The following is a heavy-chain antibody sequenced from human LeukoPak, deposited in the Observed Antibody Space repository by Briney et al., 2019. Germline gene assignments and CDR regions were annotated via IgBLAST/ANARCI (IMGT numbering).Heavy chain of an antibody. D-gene: IGHD3-22*01. V-gene: IGHV1-18*01. J-gene: IGHJ4*02. CDR3: ARVDYYDSSGYSYLFDY. CDR1: GYTFTSYG. CDR2: ISAYNGNT. Sequence: ASVKVSCKASGYTFTSYGISWVRQAPGQGLEWMGWISAYNGNTNYAQKLQGRVTMTTDTSTSTAYMELRSLRSDDTAVYYCARVDYYDSSGYSYLFDYWGQRTLVTVSS.